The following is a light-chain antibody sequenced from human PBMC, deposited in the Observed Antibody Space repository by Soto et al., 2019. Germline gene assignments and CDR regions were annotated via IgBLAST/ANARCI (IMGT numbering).Light chain of an antibody. J-gene: IGKJ2*01. CDR3: QQFGISPYA. CDR1: QSVSSAY. Sequence: EIVLTQSPGTLSLSPGERATLSSRASQSVSSAYLLWFQQKPGQAPRLLIYGASYRAAGIPDRFGGSGSGTDFTLTISRLDPEDSAVYYCQQFGISPYAFGQGTKLEIK. V-gene: IGKV3-20*01. CDR2: GAS.